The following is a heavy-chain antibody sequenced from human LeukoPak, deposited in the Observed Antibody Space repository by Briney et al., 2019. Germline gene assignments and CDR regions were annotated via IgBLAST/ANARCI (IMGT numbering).Heavy chain of an antibody. CDR2: IYYSGST. CDR1: GGSISSYY. CDR3: ARLGYCSGGSCYGGQDTWFDP. J-gene: IGHJ5*02. Sequence: PSETLSLTCTVSGGSISSYYWNWIRQPPGKGLEWIGYIYYSGSTNYNPSLKSRVTISVDTSKNQFSLKLSSVTAADTAVYYCARLGYCSGGSCYGGQDTWFDPWGQGTLVTVSS. D-gene: IGHD2-15*01. V-gene: IGHV4-59*08.